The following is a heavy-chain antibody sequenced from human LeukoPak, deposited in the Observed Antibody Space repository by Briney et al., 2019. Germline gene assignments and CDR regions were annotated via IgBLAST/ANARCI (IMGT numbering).Heavy chain of an antibody. D-gene: IGHD3-22*01. CDR1: GGSISSSRYY. Sequence: SEALSLTCTVSGGSISSSRYYWGWIRQSPGKGLEWIGSIYYSGTPYDHPSLKSRVIISVDTSKDQFSLKLSSVTAADTAVYYCARLLYDSSGYCYFDSWGQGTLVTVSS. CDR2: IYYSGTP. J-gene: IGHJ4*02. V-gene: IGHV4-39*01. CDR3: ARLLYDSSGYCYFDS.